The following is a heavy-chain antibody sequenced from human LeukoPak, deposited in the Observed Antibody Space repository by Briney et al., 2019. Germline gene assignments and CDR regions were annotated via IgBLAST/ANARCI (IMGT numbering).Heavy chain of an antibody. CDR3: ARVHYYGSGLSSYFDY. Sequence: KPSETLSLTCTVSSGSISSYYWRWIRQPPGKGLEWIWYIYHSGSTKYNPCLRRRVTISIDTSKNQFSLRLSYVTAADTAMYYCARVHYYGSGLSSYFDYWGHGTLVTVSS. D-gene: IGHD3-10*01. V-gene: IGHV4-59*01. CDR2: IYHSGST. J-gene: IGHJ4*01. CDR1: SGSISSYY.